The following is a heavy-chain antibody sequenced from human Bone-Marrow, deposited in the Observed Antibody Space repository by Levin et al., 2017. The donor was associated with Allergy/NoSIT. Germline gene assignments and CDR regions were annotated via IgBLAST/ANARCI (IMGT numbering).Heavy chain of an antibody. D-gene: IGHD6-13*01. CDR3: ARGGSSWYIDY. J-gene: IGHJ4*02. V-gene: IGHV3-7*01. Sequence: GESLKISCAASGFTFSSYWMSWVRQAPGKGLGWVANIKEDGSEKYYVDSVKGRFTISRDNAKKSLYLQMNSLRAEDTAVYYCARGGSSWYIDYWGQGTLVTVSS. CDR2: IKEDGSEK. CDR1: GFTFSSYW.